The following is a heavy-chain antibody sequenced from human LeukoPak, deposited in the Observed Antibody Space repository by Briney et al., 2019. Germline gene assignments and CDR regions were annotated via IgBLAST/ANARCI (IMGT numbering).Heavy chain of an antibody. J-gene: IGHJ5*02. D-gene: IGHD2-21*02. CDR3: ARSLAYCGGDCYSWTWFDP. Sequence: SETLSLNCTVSGGSVNNYYWSWIRQPPGKGLEWIGGINHSGSTNYNPSLKSRVTISVDTSKNQFSLKLSSVTAADTAVYYCARSLAYCGGDCYSWTWFDPWGQGTLVTVSS. CDR2: INHSGST. CDR1: GGSVNNYY. V-gene: IGHV4-34*01.